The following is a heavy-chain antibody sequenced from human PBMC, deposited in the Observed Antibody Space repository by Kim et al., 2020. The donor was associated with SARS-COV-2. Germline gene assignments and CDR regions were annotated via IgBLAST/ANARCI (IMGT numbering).Heavy chain of an antibody. CDR3: ARGYNWNYERWFDP. D-gene: IGHD1-7*01. J-gene: IGHJ5*02. CDR2: IYHSGST. Sequence: SETLSLTCTVSGYSISSGYYWGWIRQPPGKGLEWIGSIYHSGSTYYNPSLKSRVTISVDTSKNQFTLKLSSVTAADTAVYYCARGYNWNYERWFDPWGQGTLVTVSS. CDR1: GYSISSGYY. V-gene: IGHV4-38-2*02.